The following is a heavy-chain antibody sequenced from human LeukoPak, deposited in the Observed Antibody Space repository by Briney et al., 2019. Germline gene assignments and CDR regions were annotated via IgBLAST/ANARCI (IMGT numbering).Heavy chain of an antibody. CDR1: GGSLSGYY. CDR2: INHSGIT. J-gene: IGHJ4*02. CDR3: ARDKKGEPDY. V-gene: IGHV4-34*01. D-gene: IGHD1-14*01. Sequence: KSSETLSLTCAVYGGSLSGYYWSWIRQPPGKGLEWIGEINHSGITSYNPSLKSRVTISVDTSKNQFSLKLSSVAAADTAVYYCARDKKGEPDYWGQGTLVTVSS.